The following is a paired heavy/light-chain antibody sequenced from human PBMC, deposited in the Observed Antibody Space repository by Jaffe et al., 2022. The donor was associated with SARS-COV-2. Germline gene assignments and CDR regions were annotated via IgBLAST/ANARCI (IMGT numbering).Light chain of an antibody. CDR2: KNN. V-gene: IGLV10-54*04. Sequence: QAGLTQPPSVSKGLRQTATLTCTGNDNNVGDLGATWLQQRQGHPPKLLSYKNNDRPSGISERFSASRSGSTASLTIAGLQPEDEADYYCSAWDRRLSALVFGSGTKVTVL. CDR1: DNNVGDLG. J-gene: IGLJ1*01. CDR3: SAWDRRLSALV.
Heavy chain of an antibody. CDR3: ATSKGGEDFDY. Sequence: QVQLVESGGGVVQPGRSLRLSCVASGFTFSEYGMHWVRQAPGKGLEWVAVIWLDGSHISYGNSVEGRFTISKDNSKNTLYLVMDSLRAEDTAVYYCATSKGGEDFDYWGQGTLVTVSS. J-gene: IGHJ4*02. CDR1: GFTFSEYG. CDR2: IWLDGSHI. V-gene: IGHV3-33*01.